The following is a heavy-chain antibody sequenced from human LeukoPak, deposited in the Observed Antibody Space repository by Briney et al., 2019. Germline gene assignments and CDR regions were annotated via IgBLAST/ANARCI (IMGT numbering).Heavy chain of an antibody. Sequence: GGSLRLSCAASGFSFRSSVMSWVRQAPGKGLEWVSTFSGSSGNTYYADSVKGRFTLSSDNSKNTLYLQMNSLRDEDTAVYYCAKRGKYFFDHWGQGILVTVSS. V-gene: IGHV3-23*01. CDR3: AKRGKYFFDH. CDR1: GFSFRSSV. D-gene: IGHD3-16*01. J-gene: IGHJ4*02. CDR2: FSGSSGNT.